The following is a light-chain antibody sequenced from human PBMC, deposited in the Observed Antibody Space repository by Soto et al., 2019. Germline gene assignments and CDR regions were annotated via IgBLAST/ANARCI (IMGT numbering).Light chain of an antibody. J-gene: IGLJ1*01. CDR1: SSDVGGYNY. V-gene: IGLV2-14*01. Sequence: QSALTQPASVSGSPGQSITISCTGTSSDVGGYNYVSWYQQHPGKAPKLMIYDVSSRPSGVSNRFSGSKSGNTASLTISGLQAEDEADYYCSSYTSSTTEVFGTGTKVPS. CDR3: SSYTSSTTEV. CDR2: DVS.